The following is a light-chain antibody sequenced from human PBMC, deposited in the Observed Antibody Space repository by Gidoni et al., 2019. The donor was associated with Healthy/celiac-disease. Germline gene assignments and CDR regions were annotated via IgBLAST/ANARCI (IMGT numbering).Light chain of an antibody. V-gene: IGKV2-28*01. CDR1: HSLLHINGYNY. CDR3: MQALQTPWT. Sequence: DIVITQSPLPFIVTPGEPASISCRSSHSLLHINGYNYLDWYLQKPGQSPQLLIYLGSNRASGVPDRFSGSGSGTDFTLKISRVEAEDVGVYYCMQALQTPWTFGQGTKVEIK. J-gene: IGKJ1*01. CDR2: LGS.